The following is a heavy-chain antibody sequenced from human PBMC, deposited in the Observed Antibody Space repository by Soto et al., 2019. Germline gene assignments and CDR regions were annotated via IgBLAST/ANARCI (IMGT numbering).Heavy chain of an antibody. CDR1: GGSFSGYY. CDR3: ARGGFKAATDY. J-gene: IGHJ4*02. V-gene: IGHV4-34*01. CDR2: INHSGST. D-gene: IGHD2-15*01. Sequence: QVQLQQWGAGLLKPSETLSLTCAVSGGSFSGYYWSWIRQPPGKGLEWIGEINHSGSTNYNPSLKSRVTISVDTSKNQFSLKLSSVTAADTAVYYCARGGFKAATDYWGQGTLVTVSS.